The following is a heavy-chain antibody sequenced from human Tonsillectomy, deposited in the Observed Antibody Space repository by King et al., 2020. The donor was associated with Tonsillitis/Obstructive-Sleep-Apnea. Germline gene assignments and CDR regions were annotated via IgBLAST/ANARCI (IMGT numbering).Heavy chain of an antibody. CDR2: ISGSGAST. J-gene: IGHJ4*02. CDR1: GFTFSSYA. Sequence: VQLVESGGGLVQPGGSLRLSCAVSGFTFSSYAMTWVRQAPGKGLEWVSTISGSGASTYYADSVKGRFTISRDNSKLTLHLQMNSLKTEDTAIYYCAKAMGYGDPFLDYWGQGTLVTVPS. D-gene: IGHD4-17*01. CDR3: AKAMGYGDPFLDY. V-gene: IGHV3-23*04.